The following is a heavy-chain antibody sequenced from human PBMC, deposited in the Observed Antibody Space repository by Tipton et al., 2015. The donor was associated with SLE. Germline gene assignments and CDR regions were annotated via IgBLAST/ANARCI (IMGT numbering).Heavy chain of an antibody. CDR1: GFNFEDYA. Sequence: SLRLSCAASGFNFEDYAMSWVRQAPGKGLEWVSGINWHGGSTGYAVSVKGRFTISRDNAKKSLHLQMNSLRADDTALYYCAGKRTVRVLEWLPNAFDIWGHGTMVTVSS. CDR3: AGKRTVRVLEWLPNAFDI. CDR2: INWHGGST. D-gene: IGHD3-3*01. J-gene: IGHJ3*02. V-gene: IGHV3-20*04.